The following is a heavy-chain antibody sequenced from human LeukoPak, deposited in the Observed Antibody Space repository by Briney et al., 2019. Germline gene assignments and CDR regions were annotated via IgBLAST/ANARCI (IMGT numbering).Heavy chain of an antibody. V-gene: IGHV4-30-4*08. Sequence: SETLSLTCTVSGGSISSGDYYWSWIRQPPGKGLEWIGYIYYSGSTYCNPSLKSRVTISVDTSKNQFSLKLSSVTAADTAVYYCARLGSIEYWYFDLWGRGTLVTVSS. CDR2: IYYSGST. J-gene: IGHJ2*01. CDR1: GGSISSGDYY. CDR3: ARLGSIEYWYFDL.